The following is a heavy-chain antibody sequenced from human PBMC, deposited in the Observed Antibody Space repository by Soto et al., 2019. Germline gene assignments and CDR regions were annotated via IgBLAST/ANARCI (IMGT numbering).Heavy chain of an antibody. Sequence: GGSLRLSCAASGFTFDDYAMHWVRQAPGKGLEWVSGISWNSGSIGYADSVKGRFTISRDNAKNSLYLQMNSLRAEDTALYYCAKDQIAVAGTFAFDIWGQGTMVTVSS. J-gene: IGHJ3*02. D-gene: IGHD6-19*01. CDR1: GFTFDDYA. CDR2: ISWNSGSI. V-gene: IGHV3-9*01. CDR3: AKDQIAVAGTFAFDI.